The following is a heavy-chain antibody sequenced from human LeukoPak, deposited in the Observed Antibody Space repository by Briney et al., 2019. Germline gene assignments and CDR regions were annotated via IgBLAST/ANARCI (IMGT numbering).Heavy chain of an antibody. CDR2: IIPVFGTS. CDR1: GGSFRDYC. D-gene: IGHD1-26*01. CDR3: ARLHYSDSPLGPYYFDH. Sequence: AVKVSCKASGGSFRDYCISWVRQAPGQGLEWMGGIIPVFGTSRYPQRFQGRVTITADESTNTAYMELSSLRSEDTAMYYCARLHYSDSPLGPYYFDHWGQGTLVTVSS. V-gene: IGHV1-69*13. J-gene: IGHJ4*02.